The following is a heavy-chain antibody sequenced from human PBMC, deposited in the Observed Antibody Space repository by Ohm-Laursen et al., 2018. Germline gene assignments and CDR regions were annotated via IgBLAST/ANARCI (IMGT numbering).Heavy chain of an antibody. J-gene: IGHJ4*02. D-gene: IGHD2-8*01. Sequence: SVKVSCKASGYTFTGYYMHWVRQAPGQGLEWMGGIIPIFGTANYAQKFQGRVTITADKSTSTAYMELSSLRSEDTAVYYCARGEGEDIVLIKWGQGTLVTVSS. CDR1: GYTFTGYY. CDR2: IIPIFGTA. CDR3: ARGEGEDIVLIK. V-gene: IGHV1-69*06.